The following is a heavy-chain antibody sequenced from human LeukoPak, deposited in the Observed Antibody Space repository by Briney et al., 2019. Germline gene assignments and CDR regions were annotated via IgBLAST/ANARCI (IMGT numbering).Heavy chain of an antibody. CDR2: MYYSGNT. J-gene: IGHJ4*02. CDR1: VDSISGYY. Sequence: SETLSLTCTISVDSISGYYWSWIRQPPGKGLEWIGYMYYSGNTNYNPSLKSRLTTSLDTSKNQFSLKLSSVTAADTAVYYCARGKYYFDYWGQGTLVTVSS. CDR3: ARGKYYFDY. V-gene: IGHV4-59*01.